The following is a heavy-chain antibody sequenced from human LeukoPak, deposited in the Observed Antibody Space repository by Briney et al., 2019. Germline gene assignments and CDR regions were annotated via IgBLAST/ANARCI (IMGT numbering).Heavy chain of an antibody. CDR2: INHSGST. Sequence: SETLSLTCAVYGGSFSGYYWSWIRQPPGKGLEWIGEINHSGSTNYNPSLKSRVTISVDTSKSQFSLKLSSVTAADTAVYYCARGPDVLLWFGGRAGFDPWGQGTLVTVSS. J-gene: IGHJ5*02. CDR3: ARGPDVLLWFGGRAGFDP. V-gene: IGHV4-34*01. D-gene: IGHD3-10*01. CDR1: GGSFSGYY.